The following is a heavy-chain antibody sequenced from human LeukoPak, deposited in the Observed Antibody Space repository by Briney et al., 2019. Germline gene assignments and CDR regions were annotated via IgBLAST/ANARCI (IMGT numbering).Heavy chain of an antibody. CDR2: IYYSGST. V-gene: IGHV4-39*02. CDR1: GGSISSSSYY. CDR3: ARDSAVPAARSYYYGMGV. Sequence: SETLSLTCTVSGGSISSSSYYWGWIRQPPGKGLEWIGSIYYSGSTYYNPSLKSRVTISVDTSKNQFSLKLSSVTAADTAVYYCARDSAVPAARSYYYGMGVWGQGTTVTVSS. D-gene: IGHD2-2*01. J-gene: IGHJ6*02.